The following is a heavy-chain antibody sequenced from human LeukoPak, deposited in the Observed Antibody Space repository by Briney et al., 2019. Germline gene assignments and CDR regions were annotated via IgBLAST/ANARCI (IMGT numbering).Heavy chain of an antibody. V-gene: IGHV4-59*01. J-gene: IGHJ6*03. CDR3: ARGGGMGHYYYYMDV. Sequence: SETLSITCTGSGDSIISYYWSWIRQPPGKGLEWIGYIYYSGSTNYNPSLKSRVTISVDTSKNQFSLKLSSVTAADTAVYYCARGGGMGHYYYYMDVWGKGTTVTISS. D-gene: IGHD6-25*01. CDR1: GDSIISYY. CDR2: IYYSGST.